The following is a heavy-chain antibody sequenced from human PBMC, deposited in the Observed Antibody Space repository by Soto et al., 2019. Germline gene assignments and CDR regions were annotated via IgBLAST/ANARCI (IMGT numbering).Heavy chain of an antibody. CDR3: ERDQGGLGGGNSWVDP. CDR2: INPSGGST. J-gene: IGHJ5*02. V-gene: IGHV1-46*01. CDR1: GYTFTSYY. Sequence: QVQLVQSGAEVKKPGASVKVSCKASGYTFTSYYMHWVRQAPGQGLEWMGIINPSGGSTSYAQKFQGRVTMTRDTSTSTVYMELSSLRSEDTAVYYCERDQGGLGGGNSWVDPWGQGTLVTVSS. D-gene: IGHD2-21*02.